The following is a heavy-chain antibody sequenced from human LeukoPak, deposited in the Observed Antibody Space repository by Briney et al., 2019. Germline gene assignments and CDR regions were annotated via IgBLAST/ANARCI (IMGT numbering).Heavy chain of an antibody. Sequence: GGSLRLSCAASGFTFSSYAMSWVRQAPGKGLEWVSSISDSGGSTYYADSVKGRFTISRDNSKNTLYLQMDSLRAEDTAVYYCAPKRSGSYPFDYWGQGTLVTVSS. CDR1: GFTFSSYA. D-gene: IGHD1-26*01. CDR2: ISDSGGST. CDR3: APKRSGSYPFDY. J-gene: IGHJ4*02. V-gene: IGHV3-23*01.